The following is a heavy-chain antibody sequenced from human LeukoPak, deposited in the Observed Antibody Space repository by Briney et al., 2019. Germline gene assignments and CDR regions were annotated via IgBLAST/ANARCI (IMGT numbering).Heavy chain of an antibody. CDR2: IKQDGSEK. CDR3: AKVASTTRRHDAFDI. J-gene: IGHJ3*02. V-gene: IGHV3-7*03. Sequence: GGSLRLSCAASGFTFSSYSMNWVRQAPGKGLEWVANIKQDGSEKYYVDSVKGRFTISRDNSKNSLYLQMNSLRAEDTAVYYCAKVASTTRRHDAFDIWGQGTLVTVSS. D-gene: IGHD1-1*01. CDR1: GFTFSSYS.